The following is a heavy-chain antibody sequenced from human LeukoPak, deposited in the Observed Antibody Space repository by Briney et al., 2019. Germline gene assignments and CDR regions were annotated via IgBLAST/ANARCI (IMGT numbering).Heavy chain of an antibody. CDR1: GGSISSHY. Sequence: SETLSLTCTVSGGSISSHYWSWIRQPPGKGLEWIEYIYYSGSTNYNPSLKSRVTISVDTSKNQFSLKLSSVTAADTAVYYCARFPTFGAFDIWGQGTMVTVSS. D-gene: IGHD3-10*01. CDR2: IYYSGST. J-gene: IGHJ3*02. CDR3: ARFPTFGAFDI. V-gene: IGHV4-59*11.